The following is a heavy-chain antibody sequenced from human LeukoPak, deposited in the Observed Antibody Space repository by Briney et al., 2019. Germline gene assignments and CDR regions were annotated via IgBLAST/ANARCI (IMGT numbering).Heavy chain of an antibody. V-gene: IGHV4-34*01. J-gene: IGHJ5*02. CDR2: INHSGST. D-gene: IGHD1-14*01. CDR1: GGSFSGYY. Sequence: PSETLSLTCAVYGGSFSGYYWSWIRQPPGKGLEWIGEINHSGSTNYNPSLKSRVTISVDTYKNQFSLKLSSVTAADTAVYYCARHNHLFDPWGQGTLVTVSS. CDR3: ARHNHLFDP.